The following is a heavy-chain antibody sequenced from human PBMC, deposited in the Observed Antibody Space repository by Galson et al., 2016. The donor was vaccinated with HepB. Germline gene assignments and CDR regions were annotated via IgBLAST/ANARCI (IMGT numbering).Heavy chain of an antibody. CDR2: IHPTSGSP. Sequence: SVKVSCKASGYTFTNYYMHWVRQAPGQGLEWMGLIHPTSGSPHYAQKFQDRVAMTRDTSTSTVYMELSSLRSEDTAVYYCARPLLPFSGDNGYYYYGFDVWGQGTTVTVSS. V-gene: IGHV1-46*01. CDR3: ARPLLPFSGDNGYYYYGFDV. J-gene: IGHJ6*02. CDR1: GYTFTNYY. D-gene: IGHD4-17*01.